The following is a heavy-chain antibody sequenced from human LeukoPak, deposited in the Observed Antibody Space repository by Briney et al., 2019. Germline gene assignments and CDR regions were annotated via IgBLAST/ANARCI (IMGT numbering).Heavy chain of an antibody. CDR3: ATDSPTYYYGSGSYYPDY. D-gene: IGHD3-10*01. Sequence: PGGSLRLSCAASGFTFSSYSMNWVRQAPGKGLEWVSSISSSSSYIYYADSVKGRFTISRDNAKNSLYLQMNSLRAEDTAVYYCATDSPTYYYGSGSYYPDYWGQGTLVTVSS. V-gene: IGHV3-21*01. CDR2: ISSSSSYI. CDR1: GFTFSSYS. J-gene: IGHJ4*02.